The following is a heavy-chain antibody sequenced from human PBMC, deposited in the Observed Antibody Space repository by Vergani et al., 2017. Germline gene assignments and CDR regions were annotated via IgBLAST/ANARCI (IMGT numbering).Heavy chain of an antibody. V-gene: IGHV4-34*01. CDR1: GGSFSGYY. Sequence: QVQLQQWGAGLLKPSETLSLTCAVYGGSFSGYYWSWIRQPPGKGLEWIGEINHSGSTNYNPSLKSRVTISVDMSKNQFSLKLSSVTAADTAVYYCARGHPFDPWGQGTLVTVSS. CDR3: ARGHPFDP. CDR2: INHSGST. J-gene: IGHJ5*02.